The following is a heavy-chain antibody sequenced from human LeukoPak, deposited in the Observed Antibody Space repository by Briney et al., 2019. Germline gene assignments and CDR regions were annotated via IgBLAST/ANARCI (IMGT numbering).Heavy chain of an antibody. Sequence: GGSLRLSCAASGFTLSSYAMSGVRQAPGKGLEWVSAISGSGGSTYYADSVKGRFTISRDNSKNTLYLQMNSLRAEDTAVYYCAKDSNSVVGVTGAFDIWGQGTMVTVSS. J-gene: IGHJ3*02. V-gene: IGHV3-23*01. CDR3: AKDSNSVVGVTGAFDI. CDR1: GFTLSSYA. CDR2: ISGSGGST. D-gene: IGHD2-21*01.